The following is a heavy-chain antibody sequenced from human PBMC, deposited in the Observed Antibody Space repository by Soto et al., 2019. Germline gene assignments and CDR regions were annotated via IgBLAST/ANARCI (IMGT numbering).Heavy chain of an antibody. CDR2: IKSKNDGGTT. D-gene: IGHD3-10*01. V-gene: IGHV3-15*01. CDR1: AFSSTNAW. CDR3: TKGSGPWAGSGMHV. Sequence: EVQLVESGGGLVKPGGSLRLSCAASAFSSTNAWMTWVRQAPGKGLEWIGRIKSKNDGGTTDYAAPVKGRFAISRDDSKNTRYLQINSLKADNEAVYYCTKGSGPWAGSGMHVWGQGTKVIVS. J-gene: IGHJ6*02.